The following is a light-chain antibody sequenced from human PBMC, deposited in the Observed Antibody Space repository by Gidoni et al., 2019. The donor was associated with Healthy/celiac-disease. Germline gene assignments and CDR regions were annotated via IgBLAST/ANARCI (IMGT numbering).Light chain of an antibody. Sequence: QSVLTQPPSVSEAPRQRVTISCSGSSSNIGNNAVNWYQQLPGKAPKLLIYYDDLLPSWVSDRFSGSKSGTSASLAISGLQSEEEADYYCAAWDDSLNGYVFGTGTKVTVL. J-gene: IGLJ1*01. V-gene: IGLV1-36*01. CDR3: AAWDDSLNGYV. CDR1: SSNIGNNA. CDR2: YDD.